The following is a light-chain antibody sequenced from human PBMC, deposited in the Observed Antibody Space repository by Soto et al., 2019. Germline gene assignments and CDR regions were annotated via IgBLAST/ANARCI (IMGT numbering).Light chain of an antibody. Sequence: QSVLTQSPSASASLGASVKLTCTLSSGHSSYTIAWHQQQPEKGPRFLMRLTSDGSHIKGDGIPDRFSGSSSGAERFLTISSLQSDDEADYYCQTWATGTVVFGGGTKLTVL. J-gene: IGLJ3*02. V-gene: IGLV4-69*01. CDR3: QTWATGTVV. CDR1: SGHSSYT. CDR2: LTSDGSH.